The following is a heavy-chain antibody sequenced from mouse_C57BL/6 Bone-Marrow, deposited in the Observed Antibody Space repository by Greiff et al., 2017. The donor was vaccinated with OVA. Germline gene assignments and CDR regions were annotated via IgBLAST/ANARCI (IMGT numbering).Heavy chain of an antibody. CDR3: ARGPPYAMDY. J-gene: IGHJ4*01. CDR1: GFTFSSYA. CDR2: ISDGGSYT. Sequence: EVQGVESGGGLVKPGGSLKLSCAASGFTFSSYAMSWVRQTPEKRLEWVATISDGGSYTYYPDNVKGRFTISRDNAKNNLYLQMSHLKSEDTAMYYCARGPPYAMDYWGQGTSVTVSS. V-gene: IGHV5-4*01.